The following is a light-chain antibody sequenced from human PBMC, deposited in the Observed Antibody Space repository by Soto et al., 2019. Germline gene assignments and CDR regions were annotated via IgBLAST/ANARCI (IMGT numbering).Light chain of an antibody. CDR1: QSISDW. Sequence: DIQMTQSPSTLSASVGDRVIITCRASQSISDWLAWYQQKPGKAPKLLIYKASSLESGVPSRFSGSGSGTEFTLTISGLQPDDFASYYCQQYDRYWTFGQGTKVEI. CDR3: QQYDRYWT. J-gene: IGKJ1*01. V-gene: IGKV1-5*03. CDR2: KAS.